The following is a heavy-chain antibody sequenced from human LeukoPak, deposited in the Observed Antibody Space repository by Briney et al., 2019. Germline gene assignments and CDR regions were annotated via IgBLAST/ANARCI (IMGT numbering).Heavy chain of an antibody. CDR3: VRARFTTFVYY. J-gene: IGHJ4*02. CDR2: INHLGSQT. CDR1: GFPFKDFY. V-gene: IGHV3-11*05. D-gene: IGHD1-14*01. Sequence: GGSLRLSCAASGFPFKDFYMSWVRQAPGKGLEWVSYINHLGSQTDYADSVKGRFTISRDNAKNSLSLQMNNLSVDDTAVYYCVRARFTTFVYYWGQGTLVTVSS.